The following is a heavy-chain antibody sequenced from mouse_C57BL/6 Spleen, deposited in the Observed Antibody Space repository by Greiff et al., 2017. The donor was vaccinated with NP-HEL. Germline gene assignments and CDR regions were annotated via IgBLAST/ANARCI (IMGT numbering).Heavy chain of an antibody. CDR3: ARHGYYEGNAMDY. D-gene: IGHD2-3*01. J-gene: IGHJ4*01. Sequence: VQLQQSGAELVKPGASVKISCKASGYAFSSYWMNWVKQRPGKGLEWIGQIYPGDGDTNYNGKFKGKATLTADKSSSTAYMQLSSLTSEDSAVYFCARHGYYEGNAMDYWGQGTSVTVSS. V-gene: IGHV1-80*01. CDR2: IYPGDGDT. CDR1: GYAFSSYW.